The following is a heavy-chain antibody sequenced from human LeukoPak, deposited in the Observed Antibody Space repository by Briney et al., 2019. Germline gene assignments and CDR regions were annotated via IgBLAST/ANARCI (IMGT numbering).Heavy chain of an antibody. Sequence: SETLSLTCAVSGGSISRPNWWSWVRQPPGEGLEWIGEIYHSGSTNYNPSLKSRVTILIDRSKNQFSLKLTSVNAADTAIYYCARPGIGGAFDIWGQGTMVTVFS. J-gene: IGHJ3*02. CDR3: ARPGIGGAFDI. CDR1: GGSISRPNW. D-gene: IGHD3-3*01. V-gene: IGHV4-4*02. CDR2: IYHSGST.